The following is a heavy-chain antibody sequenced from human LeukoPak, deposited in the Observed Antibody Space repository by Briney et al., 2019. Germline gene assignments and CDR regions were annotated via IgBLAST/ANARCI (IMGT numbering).Heavy chain of an antibody. V-gene: IGHV3-23*01. CDR2: ISGSGGST. CDR1: GFTFSSYA. CDR3: AKGSVGATPYYMNV. Sequence: GGSLRLSCAASGFTFSSYALTWVRQAPGKGLEWVSGISGSGGSTSYADSVKGRFTISRGNSKNTLYLQMNSLRADDTAVYYCAKGSVGATPYYMNVWGKGTTVTVSS. J-gene: IGHJ6*03. D-gene: IGHD1-26*01.